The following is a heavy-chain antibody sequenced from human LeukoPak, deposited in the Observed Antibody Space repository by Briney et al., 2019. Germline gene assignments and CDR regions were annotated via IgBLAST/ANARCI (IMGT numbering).Heavy chain of an antibody. J-gene: IGHJ4*02. CDR3: ARDSSGWYGHPKNEDY. D-gene: IGHD6-19*01. Sequence: GGSLRLSCAASGFTFSSYWMSWVRQAPGKGLEWVANIKQDGSEKYHVDSVKGRFTISRDNAKNSLYLQMNSLRAEDTAVYYCARDSSGWYGHPKNEDYWGQGTLVTVSS. CDR2: IKQDGSEK. V-gene: IGHV3-7*01. CDR1: GFTFSSYW.